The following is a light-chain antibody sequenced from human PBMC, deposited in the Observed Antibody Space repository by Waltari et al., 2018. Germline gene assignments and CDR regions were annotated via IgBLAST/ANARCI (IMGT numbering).Light chain of an antibody. Sequence: EIVLTQSPAILSLSPGERATLSCRASQSISNYLALYQQRPGQAPRPLIYDASYRATGIPARFSGSGSGTDFTLTISSLEPEDFAVYYCQQRDNWPPVTFGPGTKVDIK. CDR1: QSISNY. CDR2: DAS. V-gene: IGKV3-11*01. CDR3: QQRDNWPPVT. J-gene: IGKJ3*01.